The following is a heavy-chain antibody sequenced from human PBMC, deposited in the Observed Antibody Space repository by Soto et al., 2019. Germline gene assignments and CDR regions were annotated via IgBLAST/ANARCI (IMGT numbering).Heavy chain of an antibody. Sequence: EVQLVESGGGLVQPGRSLRLSCAASGFTVDDYAMHWVRQVPGKGLEWVSGINWNSGSIGYGDSVKGRFAISRDNAKNSLHLQMNNLSAEDTAFYYCVKDESINWYSGHFRHWGQGTLVTVSS. CDR2: INWNSGSI. CDR3: VKDESINWYSGHFRH. V-gene: IGHV3-9*01. CDR1: GFTVDDYA. D-gene: IGHD6-13*01. J-gene: IGHJ1*01.